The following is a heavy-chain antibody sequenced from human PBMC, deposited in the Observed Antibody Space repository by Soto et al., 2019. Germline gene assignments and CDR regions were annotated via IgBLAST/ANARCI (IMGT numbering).Heavy chain of an antibody. V-gene: IGHV4-30-4*01. J-gene: IGHJ4*02. Sequence: SETLSLTCTVSGASISSGDHFWSWLRQPPGKGLEWIGYIYYSGYTYYNPSLKSRLAMSVDTSKNQFSLTLTSVTAADTAVYFCAREEALIVVPTGGIDYSFDSWGQGTLVTVSS. CDR1: GASISSGDHF. CDR3: AREEALIVVPTGGIDYSFDS. CDR2: IYYSGYT. D-gene: IGHD3-22*01.